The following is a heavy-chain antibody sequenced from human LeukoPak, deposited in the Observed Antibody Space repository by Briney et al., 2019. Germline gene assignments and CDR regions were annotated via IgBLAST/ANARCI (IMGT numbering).Heavy chain of an antibody. Sequence: GGSLRLSCAASGFTFSSYSMNWVRQAPGKGLEWVSSISGSSSYIYYADSVKGRFTISRDNAKNSLYLQMNSLRAEDTAVYYCARDPSLLVRGVITGPDVWGKGTTVTVSS. D-gene: IGHD3-10*01. CDR3: ARDPSLLVRGVITGPDV. J-gene: IGHJ6*04. CDR2: ISGSSSYI. CDR1: GFTFSSYS. V-gene: IGHV3-21*01.